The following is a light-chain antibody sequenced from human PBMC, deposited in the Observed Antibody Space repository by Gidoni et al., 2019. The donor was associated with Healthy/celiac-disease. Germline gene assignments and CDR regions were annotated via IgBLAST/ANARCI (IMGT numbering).Light chain of an antibody. J-gene: IGKJ2*01. CDR3: QQYNNWPPYT. CDR1: QSVSSN. Sequence: EIVMTQSPATLSVSPGERATLSCRASQSVSSNLAWYQQNPGQAPRPLIYGASTRATGIPARFSGSGSGTEFTLTISSRQSEDFAVYYCQQYNNWPPYTFGQGTKLEIK. CDR2: GAS. V-gene: IGKV3-15*01.